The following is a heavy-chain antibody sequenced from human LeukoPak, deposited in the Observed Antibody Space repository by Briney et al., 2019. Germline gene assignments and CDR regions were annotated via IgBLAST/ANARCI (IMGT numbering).Heavy chain of an antibody. CDR3: ARQPTYYYYYMDV. Sequence: SSETLSLTCTVSGDSLSSITYYWGWIRQPPGKGLEWIGSIYYSGSAYYNPSLKSRVTISVDTSKNQFSLKLNSVTAADTAVYYCARQPTYYYYYMDVWGQGTTVTVSS. J-gene: IGHJ6*03. V-gene: IGHV4-39*01. CDR1: GDSLSSITYY. CDR2: IYYSGSA.